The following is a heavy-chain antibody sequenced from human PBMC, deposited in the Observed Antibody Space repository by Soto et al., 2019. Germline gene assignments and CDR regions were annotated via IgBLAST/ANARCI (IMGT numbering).Heavy chain of an antibody. D-gene: IGHD2-15*01. CDR2: IIPILGIA. CDR3: ARYCSGGSCYHYYYYGMDV. V-gene: IGHV1-69*02. J-gene: IGHJ6*02. Sequence: QVQLVQSGAEVKKPGSSVKVSCKASGGTFSSYTISWVRQAPGQGLEWMGRIIPILGIANYAQKFQGRVTITADKSTSTAYMDLSSLRSEDTAVYYCARYCSGGSCYHYYYYGMDVWGHGTTVTVSS. CDR1: GGTFSSYT.